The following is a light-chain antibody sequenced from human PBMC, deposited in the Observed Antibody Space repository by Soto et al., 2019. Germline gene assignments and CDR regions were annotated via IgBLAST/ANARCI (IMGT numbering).Light chain of an antibody. CDR2: GAS. CDR3: QQYGSSPIT. CDR1: QSVSSSY. Sequence: IVLTQSPGTLSLSPGERATLSCRASQSVSSSYLAWYQQKPGQAPRLLIYGASRRATGIPDRFSGSGSGTDFTLTISRLEPEDFAVYYCQQYGSSPITFGPGTKVDIK. J-gene: IGKJ3*01. V-gene: IGKV3-20*01.